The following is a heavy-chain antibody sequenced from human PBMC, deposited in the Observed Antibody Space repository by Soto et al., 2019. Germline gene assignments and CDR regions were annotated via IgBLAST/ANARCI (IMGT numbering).Heavy chain of an antibody. CDR1: GYTFTSYD. Sequence: QVQLVQSGAEVKKPGASVKVSCKASGYTFTSYDINWVRQATGQGLELRGWMNPNSGNTGYAKKVQGRVTMTRNNSTSTAFMELSSLRSADTAVAYCARERGAFDIWGQGTMVTVSS. CDR3: ARERGAFDI. J-gene: IGHJ3*02. V-gene: IGHV1-8*01. CDR2: MNPNSGNT.